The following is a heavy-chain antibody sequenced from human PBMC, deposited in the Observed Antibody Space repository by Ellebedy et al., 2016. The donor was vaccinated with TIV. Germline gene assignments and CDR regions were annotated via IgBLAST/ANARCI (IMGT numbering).Heavy chain of an antibody. CDR2: ISYSGNT. CDR1: GGSISSSTYY. D-gene: IGHD6-6*01. J-gene: IGHJ4*02. V-gene: IGHV4-39*07. CDR3: ARDGGSSERAYFDS. Sequence: SETLSLTCTVSGGSISSSTYYWGLIRQPPGKGLEWIGTISYSGNTYYNPSLKSRVTISVDTSKNQFSLLLSSVTAADTAVHYCARDGGSSERAYFDSWGQGTLVTVSS.